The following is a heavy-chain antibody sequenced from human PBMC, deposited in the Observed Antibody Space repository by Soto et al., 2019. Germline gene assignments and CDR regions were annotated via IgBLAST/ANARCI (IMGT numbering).Heavy chain of an antibody. V-gene: IGHV4-31*03. J-gene: IGHJ5*02. CDR3: ARDLDGDGDDWFDP. CDR1: GGSISSGGYY. CDR2: IYYSGST. D-gene: IGHD2-21*02. Sequence: QVQLQESGPGLVKPSQTLSLTCTVSGGSISSGGYYWSWIRQHPWNGLEWIGYIYYSGSTYYNPSLKSRVTISVDTSKNQFSLKLSSVTAADTAVYYCARDLDGDGDDWFDPWGQGTLVTVSS.